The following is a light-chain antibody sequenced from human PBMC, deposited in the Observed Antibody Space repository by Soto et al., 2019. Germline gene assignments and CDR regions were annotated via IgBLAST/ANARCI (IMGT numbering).Light chain of an antibody. Sequence: EIVLTQSPGTLSLSPGERATLSCRASQSVSSSYLAWYQQKPGQAPRLLIYGASSRATGIPDRFSGSGSGTDFTLTISRLEPEDFAVYYCQKYGSSXPITFGQGTRLEIK. CDR2: GAS. CDR1: QSVSSSY. CDR3: QKYGSSXPIT. V-gene: IGKV3-20*01. J-gene: IGKJ5*01.